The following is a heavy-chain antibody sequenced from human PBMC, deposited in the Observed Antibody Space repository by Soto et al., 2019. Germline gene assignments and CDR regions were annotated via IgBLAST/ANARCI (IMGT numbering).Heavy chain of an antibody. V-gene: IGHV3-30*18. Sequence: RESPGLSCAASEFTFSNDGMHWVRQAPGKGLEWVTVISFDGKVKFYADSVKGRFTISRDNSKNTLYLQMNSLRLDDTAVYYCAKEITPRYSNGWPFDSWGQGT. CDR3: AKEITPRYSNGWPFDS. D-gene: IGHD6-19*01. CDR2: ISFDGKVK. CDR1: EFTFSNDG. J-gene: IGHJ4*02.